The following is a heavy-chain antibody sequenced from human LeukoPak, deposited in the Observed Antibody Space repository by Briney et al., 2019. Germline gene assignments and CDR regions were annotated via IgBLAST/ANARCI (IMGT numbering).Heavy chain of an antibody. Sequence: QTGGSLRLSCAASGFTFSSYAMHWVRQAPGKGLEWVAVISYDGSNKYYADSVKGRFTISRDNSKNTLYLQMNSLRAEDTAVYYCARQQGVYAQWFDPWGQGTLVTVSS. CDR2: ISYDGSNK. D-gene: IGHD6-13*01. V-gene: IGHV3-30-3*01. CDR3: ARQQGVYAQWFDP. J-gene: IGHJ5*02. CDR1: GFTFSSYA.